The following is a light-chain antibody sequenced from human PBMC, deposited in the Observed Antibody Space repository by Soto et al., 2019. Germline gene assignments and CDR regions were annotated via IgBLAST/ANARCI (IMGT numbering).Light chain of an antibody. CDR1: DIGSKS. CDR2: YEI. V-gene: IGLV3-21*01. Sequence: SSVLTQPPSVSVAPGMTARITCGGNDIGSKSVHWYQQKPGQAPVLVIYYEIDRPSGIPERFSGSNSGNTATLTITRVDAGDEADYYCHVWDSDANHVVFGGGTKLTVL. CDR3: HVWDSDANHVV. J-gene: IGLJ2*01.